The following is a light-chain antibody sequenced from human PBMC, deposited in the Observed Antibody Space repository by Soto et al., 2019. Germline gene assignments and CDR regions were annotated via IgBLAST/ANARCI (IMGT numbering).Light chain of an antibody. Sequence: DIQMTQSPSSLSASVGDRVTITCRASQSISSYFNWDKQKTGKAPKLLIYAASSLQSVVPPRFNGSGSRTDFTLPISRLPPDDCPPYYCQQRYSNPPWTFVPGPKVEIK. J-gene: IGKJ1*01. CDR2: AAS. CDR1: QSISSY. V-gene: IGKV1-39*01. CDR3: QQRYSNPPWT.